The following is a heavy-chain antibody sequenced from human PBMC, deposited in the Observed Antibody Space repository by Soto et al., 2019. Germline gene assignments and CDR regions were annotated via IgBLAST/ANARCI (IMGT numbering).Heavy chain of an antibody. CDR2: IIPIFGTA. CDR3: ARGYHIVLMVYAYYGMDV. J-gene: IGHJ6*02. D-gene: IGHD2-8*01. CDR1: GGTFSSYA. V-gene: IGHV1-69*01. Sequence: QMQLVQSGAEVKKPGSSVKVSCKASGGTFSSYAISWVRQAPGQGLEWMGGIIPIFGTANYAQKFQGRVTITADESTSTAYMELSSLRSEDTAVYYCARGYHIVLMVYAYYGMDVWGQGTTVTVSS.